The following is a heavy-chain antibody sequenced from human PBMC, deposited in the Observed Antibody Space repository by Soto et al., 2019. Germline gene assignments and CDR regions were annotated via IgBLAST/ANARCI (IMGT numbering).Heavy chain of an antibody. J-gene: IGHJ6*02. CDR2: IIPIFGTA. D-gene: IGHD4-17*01. CDR3: ARSLTTVTTLTAPRPLTQGYYYYGMDV. V-gene: IGHV1-69*01. CDR1: GGTFSSYA. Sequence: QVQLVQSGAEVKKPGSSVKVSCKASGGTFSSYAISWVRQAPGQGLAWMGGIIPIFGTANYAQKFQGRVTVTADESTSTSYMELSSLRSEDTAVYYCARSLTTVTTLTAPRPLTQGYYYYGMDVWGQGTTVTVSS.